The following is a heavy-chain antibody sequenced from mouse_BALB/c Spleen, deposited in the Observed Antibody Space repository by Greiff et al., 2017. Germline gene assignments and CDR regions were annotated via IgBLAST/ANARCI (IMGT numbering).Heavy chain of an antibody. CDR2: ISSGGSYT. J-gene: IGHJ4*01. CDR1: GFTFSSYA. Sequence: DVKLVESGGGLVKPGGSLKLSCAASGFTFSSYAMSWVRQTPEKRLEWVATISSGGSYTYYPDSVKGRFTISRDNAKNTLYLQMSSLRSEDTAMYYCARHGATVPYYYAMDYWGQGTSVTVSS. D-gene: IGHD1-1*01. CDR3: ARHGATVPYYYAMDY. V-gene: IGHV5-9-3*01.